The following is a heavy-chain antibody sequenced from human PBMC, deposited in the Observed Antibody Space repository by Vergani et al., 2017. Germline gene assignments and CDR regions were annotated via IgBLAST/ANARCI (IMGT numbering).Heavy chain of an antibody. J-gene: IGHJ5*02. CDR3: XSQQGGGAAAGGDGWFDP. D-gene: IGHD6-13*01. CDR2: IYPGDSDT. V-gene: IGHV5-51*01. CDR1: GYSFTSYW. Sequence: EVQLVQSGAEVKKPGESLKISCKGSGYSFTSYWIGWVRQLPGKGLEWMGIIYPGDSDTRYSPSFQGEVTISADKSISTAYLQWSSLKASDTAMYYCXSQQGGGAAAGGDGWFDPWGQGTLVTVSS.